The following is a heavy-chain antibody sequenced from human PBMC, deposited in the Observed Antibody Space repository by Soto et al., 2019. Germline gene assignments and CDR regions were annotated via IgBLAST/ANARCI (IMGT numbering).Heavy chain of an antibody. CDR3: ARWYGGYSYGYVGY. CDR2: IYYSGST. V-gene: IGHV4-59*01. CDR1: GGSISSYY. J-gene: IGHJ4*02. Sequence: SETLSLTCTVSGGSISSYYWSWIRQPPGKGLEWIGYIYYSGSTNYNPSLKSRVTISVDTSKNQFSLKLSSVTAADTAVYYCARWYGGYSYGYVGYWGQGTLVTVS. D-gene: IGHD5-18*01.